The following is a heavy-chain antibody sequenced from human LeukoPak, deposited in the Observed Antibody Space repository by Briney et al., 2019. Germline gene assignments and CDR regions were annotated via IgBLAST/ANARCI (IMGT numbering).Heavy chain of an antibody. J-gene: IGHJ5*02. Sequence: SETLSLTCTVSGGSISSSSYYWGWIRQPPGKGLEWIGSIYYSGSTYYNPSLKSRVTISVDTSKNQFSLKLSSVTAADTAEYYCARDPRQLLYDWFDPRGQGTLVTVSS. CDR3: ARDPRQLLYDWFDP. V-gene: IGHV4-39*07. D-gene: IGHD2-2*02. CDR2: IYYSGST. CDR1: GGSISSSSYY.